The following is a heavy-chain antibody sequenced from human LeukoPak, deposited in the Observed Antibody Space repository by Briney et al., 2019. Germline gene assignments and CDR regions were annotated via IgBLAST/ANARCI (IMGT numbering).Heavy chain of an antibody. CDR3: ASSVEMATFYYMDV. CDR2: IYHSGST. Sequence: SETLSLTCAVYGGSFSGYYWSWIRQPPGKGLEWIGSIYHSGSTYYNPSLKSRVTISVDTSKNQLSLKLSSVTAADTAVYYCASSVEMATFYYMDVWGKGTTVTVSS. V-gene: IGHV4-34*01. CDR1: GGSFSGYY. D-gene: IGHD5-24*01. J-gene: IGHJ6*03.